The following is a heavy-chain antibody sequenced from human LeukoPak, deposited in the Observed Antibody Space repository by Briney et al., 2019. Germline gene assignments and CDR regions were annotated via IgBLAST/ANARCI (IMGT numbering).Heavy chain of an antibody. J-gene: IGHJ4*02. CDR2: INPNSGGT. CDR3: ARGTSWGHY. D-gene: IGHD3-16*01. V-gene: IGHV1-2*02. Sequence: ASVKVSCKASGYTFTGYYMHWVRQAPGQGLEWMGWINPNSGGTNYAQKFQGRVTMTRDTSISTAYMDLSAVTSGDTAVYYCARGTSWGHYWGQGTLLTVSS. CDR1: GYTFTGYY.